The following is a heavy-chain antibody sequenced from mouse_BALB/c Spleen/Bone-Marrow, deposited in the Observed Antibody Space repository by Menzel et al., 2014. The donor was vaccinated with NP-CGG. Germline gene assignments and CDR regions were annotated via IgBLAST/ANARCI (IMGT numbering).Heavy chain of an antibody. CDR1: GYTFTSYW. V-gene: IGHV1S132*01. CDR3: ARRANGNDGVDYCYFDV. J-gene: IGHJ1*01. D-gene: IGHD2-2*01. CDR2: IFPGTGTT. Sequence: VQLQQSGTELVKPGASVKLSCTTSGYTFTSYWIQWVKQRPGQGLGWIGEIFPGTGTTYYNEKFKGKATLPIDTSSSTAYMQLSSLTSEDSAVDFYARRANGNDGVDYCYFDVWGAGTTGTVSS.